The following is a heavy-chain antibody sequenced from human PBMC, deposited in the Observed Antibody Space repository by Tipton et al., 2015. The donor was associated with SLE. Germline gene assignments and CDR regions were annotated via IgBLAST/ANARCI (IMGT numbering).Heavy chain of an antibody. Sequence: TLSLTCAVYGGSFSGHYWSWIRQPAGKGLEWIGRIYTSGSTNYNPSLKSRVTMSVDTSKNQFSLKLSSVTAADTAVYYCARGPFQRWPPGAYWGQGTLVTVSS. D-gene: IGHD6-19*01. J-gene: IGHJ4*02. CDR1: GGSFSGHY. CDR3: ARGPFQRWPPGAY. CDR2: IYTSGST. V-gene: IGHV4-59*10.